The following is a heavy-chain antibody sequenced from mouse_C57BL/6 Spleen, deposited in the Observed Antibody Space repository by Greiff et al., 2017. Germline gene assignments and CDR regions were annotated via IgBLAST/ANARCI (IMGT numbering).Heavy chain of an antibody. Sequence: EVKLMESGGDLVKPGGSLKLSCAASGFTFSSYGMSWVRQTPDKRLEWVATISSGGSYTYYPDSVKGRFTISRDNAKNTLYLQMSSLKSEDTAMYYCARHPGLDYWGQGTTLTVSS. V-gene: IGHV5-6*01. J-gene: IGHJ2*01. D-gene: IGHD4-1*01. CDR1: GFTFSSYG. CDR2: ISSGGSYT. CDR3: ARHPGLDY.